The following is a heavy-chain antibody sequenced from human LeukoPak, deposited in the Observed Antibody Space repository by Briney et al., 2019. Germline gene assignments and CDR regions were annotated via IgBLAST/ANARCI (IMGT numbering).Heavy chain of an antibody. CDR2: ISAYNGNT. D-gene: IGHD6-19*01. CDR3: ARDLKMGYSSGRYSWGTGSSNDY. V-gene: IGHV1-18*01. J-gene: IGHJ4*02. Sequence: ASVKVSCKASGYTFTNYGISWVRQAPGQGLEWMGWISAYNGNTNYAQKFQGRVTMTTDSSTNTAYMELRSLRSDDTAVYYCARDLKMGYSSGRYSWGTGSSNDYWGQGTLVTVSS. CDR1: GYTFTNYG.